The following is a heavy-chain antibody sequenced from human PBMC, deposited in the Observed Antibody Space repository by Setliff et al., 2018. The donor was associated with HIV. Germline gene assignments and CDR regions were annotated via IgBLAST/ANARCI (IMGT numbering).Heavy chain of an antibody. CDR3: ARHSPSDY. CDR2: IVVGSGNT. Sequence: ASVKVSCKAFGYTFSTNAIHWVRQAPGQRLEWIGWIVVGSGNTNYAQKFQERVTITRDMSTSTAYMELSSLRSEDTAVYYCARHSPSDYWGQGTLVTVSS. J-gene: IGHJ4*02. CDR1: GYTFSTNA. V-gene: IGHV1-58*02.